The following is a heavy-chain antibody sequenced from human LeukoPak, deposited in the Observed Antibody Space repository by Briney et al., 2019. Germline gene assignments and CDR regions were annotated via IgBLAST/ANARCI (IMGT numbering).Heavy chain of an antibody. CDR1: GGSISSSSYY. J-gene: IGHJ4*02. Sequence: PSETLSLTCTVSGGSISSSSYYWGWIRQPPGKGLEWIGSIYYSGSTYYNPSLKSRVTISVDTSKNQFSLKLSSVTAADTAVYYCARGRPYSGSPPLGYWGQGTLVTVSS. D-gene: IGHD1-26*01. V-gene: IGHV4-39*07. CDR2: IYYSGST. CDR3: ARGRPYSGSPPLGY.